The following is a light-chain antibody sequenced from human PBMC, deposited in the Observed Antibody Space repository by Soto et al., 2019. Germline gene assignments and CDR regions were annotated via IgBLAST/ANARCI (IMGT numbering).Light chain of an antibody. Sequence: QSALTQPPSASGSRGQSVTISCTGTSSDVGDYNYVSWYQQHPGKAPKLMIYEVSKRPSGVPDRFSGSKSGNTASLTVSGLQAEDEADYYCSSYAGSLYVFGTGTKVTVL. J-gene: IGLJ1*01. CDR1: SSDVGDYNY. CDR2: EVS. V-gene: IGLV2-8*01. CDR3: SSYAGSLYV.